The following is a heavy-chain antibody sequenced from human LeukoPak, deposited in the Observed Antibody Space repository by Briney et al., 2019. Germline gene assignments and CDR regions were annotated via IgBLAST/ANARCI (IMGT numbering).Heavy chain of an antibody. D-gene: IGHD3-9*01. J-gene: IGHJ4*02. CDR3: YCENDILTGYDY. CDR2: IYYSGST. CDR1: GGSISSSSYY. Sequence: SSETLSLTCTVSGGSISSSSYYWGWIRQPPGKGLEWIGSIYYSGSTYYNPSLKSRVTISVDTSKNQFSLKLSSVTAADTAVYYCYCENDILTGYDYRGQGTLVTVSS. V-gene: IGHV4-39*07.